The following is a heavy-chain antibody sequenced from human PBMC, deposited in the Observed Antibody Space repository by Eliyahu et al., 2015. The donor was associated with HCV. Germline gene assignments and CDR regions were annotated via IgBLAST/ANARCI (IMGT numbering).Heavy chain of an antibody. CDR2: IGXXXITX. D-gene: IGHD1-7*01. V-gene: IGHV3-11*01. J-gene: IGHJ4*02. CDR3: ARNLEVELVDF. CDR1: GFVFSDYY. Sequence: QMHLVASGGGLVKAGGSLKLSCATAGFVFSDYYMSWXRQAPGKGLGXXSYIGXXXITXFYADSVKGRFTISRDNARESLFLQMDNLTADDTAIYYCARNLEVELVDFWGQGTLVTVSS.